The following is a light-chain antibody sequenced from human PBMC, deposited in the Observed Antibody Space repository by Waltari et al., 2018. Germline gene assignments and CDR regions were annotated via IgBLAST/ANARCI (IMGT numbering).Light chain of an antibody. CDR2: EVE. V-gene: IGLV2-23*02. J-gene: IGLJ1*01. Sequence: QSALTQPASVSGSPGQSITISCTGTSSDVGRYKYVSWYQLLPGKALKLMIYEVEKRPSGVSARVSGSKSGNPPSLTISVLQTEDEAHYYCYSYAGSRGVFGSGTKVTVL. CDR3: YSYAGSRGV. CDR1: SSDVGRYKY.